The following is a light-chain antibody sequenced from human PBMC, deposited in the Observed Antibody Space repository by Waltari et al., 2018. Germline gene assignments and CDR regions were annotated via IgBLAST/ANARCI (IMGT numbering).Light chain of an antibody. CDR3: SSYAGSSKGV. V-gene: IGLV2-23*02. CDR2: AVS. J-gene: IGLJ2*01. CDR1: SSDVGNYNC. Sequence: QSALTQPASVSGSPGQSITISCTGTSSDVGNYNCVSWYQQHPGKAPNLMIYAVSKRPSGVSDRFSGSKSGDMASLTISGLQPEDEAEYFCSSYAGSSKGVFGGGTKVTVL.